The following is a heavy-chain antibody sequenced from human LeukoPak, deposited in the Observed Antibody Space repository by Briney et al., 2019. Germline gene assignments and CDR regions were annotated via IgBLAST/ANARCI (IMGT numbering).Heavy chain of an antibody. CDR3: ARQLRGLYYFDY. CDR2: INPSGGST. V-gene: IGHV1-46*01. CDR1: GYTFTSYY. D-gene: IGHD4-17*01. J-gene: IGHJ4*02. Sequence: GASVKASCKASGYTFTSYYMHWVRQAPGQGLEWMGIINPSGGSTSYAQKFQGRVTMTRDTSTSTVYMELSSLTSEDTAVYYCARQLRGLYYFDYWGQGTLVTVSS.